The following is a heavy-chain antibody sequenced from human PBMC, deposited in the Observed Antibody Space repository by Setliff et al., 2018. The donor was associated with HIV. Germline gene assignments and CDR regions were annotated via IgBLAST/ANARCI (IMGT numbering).Heavy chain of an antibody. J-gene: IGHJ4*02. CDR3: ARHSFPFGGKGVDY. V-gene: IGHV4-38-2*01. D-gene: IGHD2-15*01. CDR2: IFHSGST. Sequence: SETLSLTCAVSGYSISSGYYWGWIRQPPGKGLEWIGSIFHSGSTYYNPSLQSRVTISLHTSKNQFSLRLSSVTAADTAVYYCARHSFPFGGKGVDYWGQGTLVTVSS. CDR1: GYSISSGYY.